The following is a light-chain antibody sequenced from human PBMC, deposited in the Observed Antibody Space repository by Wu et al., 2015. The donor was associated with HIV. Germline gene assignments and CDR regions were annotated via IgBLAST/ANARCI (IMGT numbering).Light chain of an antibody. CDR2: GAS. CDR1: QSVSSSY. Sequence: EIVLTQSPGTLSLSPGERATLSCRASQSVSSSYLAWYQQKPGQAPRLLIYGASTRATGIPARFSGSGSGTEFTLTISSLQSEDFAVYYCQQYNNGGFTFGPGTKVDIK. V-gene: IGKV3-15*01. J-gene: IGKJ3*01. CDR3: QQYNNGGFT.